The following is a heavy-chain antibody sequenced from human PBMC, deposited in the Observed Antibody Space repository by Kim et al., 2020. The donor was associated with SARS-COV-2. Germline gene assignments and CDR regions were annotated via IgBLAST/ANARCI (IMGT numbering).Heavy chain of an antibody. J-gene: IGHJ4*02. CDR3: ARAEGYKSGWHGNY. V-gene: IGHV3-7*01. CDR2: IKHYLDET. D-gene: IGHD6-19*01. CDR1: DFTFSTYW. Sequence: VGSLRLSCAASDFTFSTYWMSWVRQAPVKVLEFLANIKHYLDETFYLDSVQGRFTISRDNAKKSLYLEMNSLRVDDTAVYYCARAEGYKSGWHGNYWRLGTLVTVSS.